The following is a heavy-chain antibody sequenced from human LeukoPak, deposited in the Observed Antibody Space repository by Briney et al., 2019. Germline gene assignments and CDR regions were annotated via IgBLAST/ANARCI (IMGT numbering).Heavy chain of an antibody. CDR2: ISSSSSYI. D-gene: IGHD1-26*01. J-gene: IGHJ4*02. CDR1: GFTFSSYS. Sequence: GGSLRLSCAASGFTFSSYSMNWVRQAPGKGLEWVSSISSSSSYIYYADSVKGRFTISRDDAKNSLYLQMNSLRAEDTAVYYCAREEVGATAYWGQGTLVTVSS. CDR3: AREEVGATAY. V-gene: IGHV3-21*01.